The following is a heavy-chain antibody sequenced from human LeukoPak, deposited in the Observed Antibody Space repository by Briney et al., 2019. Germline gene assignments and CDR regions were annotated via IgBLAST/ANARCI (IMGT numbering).Heavy chain of an antibody. J-gene: IGHJ4*02. D-gene: IGHD4-23*01. CDR1: GGSISSSSYY. V-gene: IGHV4-39*01. CDR2: IYYSGGT. CDR3: ARHFGDYGGNSEPYYFDY. Sequence: SETLSLTCTVSGGSISSSSYYWGWIRQPPGKGLEWIGSIYYSGGTYYNPSLKSRVTISVDTSKNQFSLKLSSVTAADTAVYYCARHFGDYGGNSEPYYFDYWGQGTLVTVSS.